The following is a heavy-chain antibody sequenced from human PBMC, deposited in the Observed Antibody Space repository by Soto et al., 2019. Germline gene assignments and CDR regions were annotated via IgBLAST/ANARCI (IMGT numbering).Heavy chain of an antibody. CDR2: IIPIFGTA. Sequence: SVKVSCKVSGGTFSSYAISWVRQAPGQGLEWMGGIIPIFGTANYAQKFQGRVTITADKSTSTAYMELSSLRSEDTAVYYCASLGYCSGGSCYGRPQYYGMDVWGQGTTVTVSS. CDR3: ASLGYCSGGSCYGRPQYYGMDV. J-gene: IGHJ6*02. V-gene: IGHV1-69*06. D-gene: IGHD2-15*01. CDR1: GGTFSSYA.